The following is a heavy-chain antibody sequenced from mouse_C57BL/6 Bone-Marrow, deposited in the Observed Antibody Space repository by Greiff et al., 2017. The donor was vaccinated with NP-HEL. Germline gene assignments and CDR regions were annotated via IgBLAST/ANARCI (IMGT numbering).Heavy chain of an antibody. Sequence: VQLQQPGADLVKPGASVKLSCKASGYTFTSYWMHWVKQRPGRGLGWIGRIDPNSGGTKFNEKFKTKATLTVDKPSSTAYMQLSSLTSEDSAVYYCAGYYYGSRGWYVDVWGTGTTVTVSS. CDR3: AGYYYGSRGWYVDV. V-gene: IGHV1-72*01. J-gene: IGHJ1*03. D-gene: IGHD1-1*01. CDR1: GYTFTSYW. CDR2: IDPNSGGT.